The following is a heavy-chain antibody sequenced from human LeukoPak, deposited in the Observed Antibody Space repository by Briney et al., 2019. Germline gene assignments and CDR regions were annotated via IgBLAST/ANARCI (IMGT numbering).Heavy chain of an antibody. CDR3: ARDEKNYDILTGPGGDY. J-gene: IGHJ4*02. CDR2: IIPIFGTA. Sequence: SVKVSCKASGGTFSSYAISWVRQAPGQGLEWMGGIIPIFGTANYAQKLQGRVTMTTDTSTSTAYMELRSLRSDDTAVYYCARDEKNYDILTGPGGDYWGQGTLVTVSS. D-gene: IGHD3-9*01. V-gene: IGHV1-69*05. CDR1: GGTFSSYA.